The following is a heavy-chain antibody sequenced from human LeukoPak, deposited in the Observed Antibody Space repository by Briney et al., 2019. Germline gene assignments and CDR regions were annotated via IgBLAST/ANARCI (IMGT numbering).Heavy chain of an antibody. Sequence: GGSLRLSCAASGFTFSSSAMSWVRQAPGKGLEWVSAISGSGGSTYYADSVKGRFTISRDNSKNTLYLQMNSLRAEDTAVYYCAKDLDYYDSSGVDFDAFDIWGQGTMVTVSS. J-gene: IGHJ3*02. D-gene: IGHD3-22*01. CDR1: GFTFSSSA. CDR3: AKDLDYYDSSGVDFDAFDI. CDR2: ISGSGGST. V-gene: IGHV3-23*01.